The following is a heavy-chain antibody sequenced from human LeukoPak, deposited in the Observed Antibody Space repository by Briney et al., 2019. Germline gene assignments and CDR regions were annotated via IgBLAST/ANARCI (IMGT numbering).Heavy chain of an antibody. CDR1: GYTFTSYD. J-gene: IGHJ4*02. Sequence: ASVKVSCKASGYTFTSYDINWVRQATGQGLEWMGWMNPNSGNTSYAQKFQGRVTMTRNTSISTAYMELSSLRSGDTAVYYCARMALAAAGKSLGYWGQGTLVTVSS. CDR2: MNPNSGNT. V-gene: IGHV1-8*01. CDR3: ARMALAAAGKSLGY. D-gene: IGHD6-13*01.